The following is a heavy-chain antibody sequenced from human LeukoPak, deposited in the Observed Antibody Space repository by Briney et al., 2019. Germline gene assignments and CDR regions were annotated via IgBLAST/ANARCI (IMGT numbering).Heavy chain of an antibody. V-gene: IGHV4-31*03. CDR2: IYYSGST. CDR1: GGSISSGGYY. D-gene: IGHD3/OR15-3a*01. Sequence: SETLSLTCTVSGGSISSGGYYWRWIRQHPGKGLEWIGYIYYSGSTYYNPSLKSRVTISVDTSKNQFSLKLSSVTAADTAVYYCARDRLPGLDYYYYGMDVWGQGTTVTVSS. J-gene: IGHJ6*02. CDR3: ARDRLPGLDYYYYGMDV.